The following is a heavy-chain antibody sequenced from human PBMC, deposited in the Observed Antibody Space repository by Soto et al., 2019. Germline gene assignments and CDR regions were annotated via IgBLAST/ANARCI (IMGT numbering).Heavy chain of an antibody. CDR3: ARMRDSSSSVPLDY. CDR2: IYYSGST. D-gene: IGHD6-13*01. V-gene: IGHV4-59*01. Sequence: SETLSLTCTVSGGSISSYYWSWIRQPPGKGLEWIGYIYYSGSTNYNPSLKSRVTISVDTSKNQFSLKLSSVTAADTAVYYCARMRDSSSSVPLDYWGQGTLVTVSS. J-gene: IGHJ4*02. CDR1: GGSISSYY.